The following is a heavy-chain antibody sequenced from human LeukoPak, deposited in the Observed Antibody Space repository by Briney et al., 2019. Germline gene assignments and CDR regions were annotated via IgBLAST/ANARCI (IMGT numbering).Heavy chain of an antibody. Sequence: GGSLRLSCTVSGFIASSNSMSWVRPAPGEGLGWVSSISSSSNYIYYADSVKGRFTISRDNAKNSLYLQVNCLRAEDTAVYYCASRLRHDAFDIWGQGTMVTVSS. D-gene: IGHD6-6*01. CDR3: ASRLRHDAFDI. CDR2: ISSSSNYI. J-gene: IGHJ3*02. CDR1: GFIASSNS. V-gene: IGHV3-21*01.